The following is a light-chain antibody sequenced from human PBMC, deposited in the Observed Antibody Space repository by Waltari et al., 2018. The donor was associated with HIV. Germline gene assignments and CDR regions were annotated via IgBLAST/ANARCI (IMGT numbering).Light chain of an antibody. V-gene: IGKV4-1*01. CDR1: QSVIYSSNNKNY. Sequence: DIVMTQSPDSLAVSLGEGATINCKSSQSVIYSSNNKNYLSLFQQKPGQPPRLLIYWASTRETGVPDRFSGGGSGTDFTLTISSLQAEDVAVYYCQQYYSTPFTFGPGTRVDIK. J-gene: IGKJ3*01. CDR2: WAS. CDR3: QQYYSTPFT.